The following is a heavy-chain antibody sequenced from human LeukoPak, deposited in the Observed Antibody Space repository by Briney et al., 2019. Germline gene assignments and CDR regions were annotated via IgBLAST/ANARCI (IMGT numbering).Heavy chain of an antibody. D-gene: IGHD2-15*01. CDR1: GFTFSSYG. V-gene: IGHV3-33*08. J-gene: IGHJ4*02. Sequence: GGSLRLSCAASGFTFSSYGMHWVRQAPGKGLEWVAIIWSDGSNEVYIESVKGRFTISRDNSKNTLYLHMNSLRGEDTAMYFCARGCGGGPGCYILDYWGQGTLVTVSS. CDR2: IWSDGSNE. CDR3: ARGCGGGPGCYILDY.